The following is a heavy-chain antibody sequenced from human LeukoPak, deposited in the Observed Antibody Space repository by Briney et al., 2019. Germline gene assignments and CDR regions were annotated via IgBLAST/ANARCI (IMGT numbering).Heavy chain of an antibody. CDR1: GFTFSSYD. CDR3: AKDSRQQGYQLLSGAFDT. V-gene: IGHV3-30*02. Sequence: GGSLRLSCAASGFTFSSYDMHWVRQAPGKGLEWVAFIRYDGSNKYYADSVKGRFTISRDNSKNTLYLQMNSLRAEDTAVYYCAKDSRQQGYQLLSGAFDTWGQGTMVTVSS. CDR2: IRYDGSNK. D-gene: IGHD2-2*01. J-gene: IGHJ3*02.